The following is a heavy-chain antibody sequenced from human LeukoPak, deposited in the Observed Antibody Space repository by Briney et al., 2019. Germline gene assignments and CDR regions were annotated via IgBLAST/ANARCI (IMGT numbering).Heavy chain of an antibody. CDR1: GFTFSSYA. CDR3: ARGKKYYDFWSGAGYYYMDV. Sequence: GGSLRLSCAASGFTFSSYAMRWVRQAPGKGLEWVAVISYDGSNKYYADSVKGRFTISRDNSKNTLYLQMNSLRAEDTAVYYCARGKKYYDFWSGAGYYYMDVWGKGTTVTVSS. CDR2: ISYDGSNK. V-gene: IGHV3-30*01. J-gene: IGHJ6*03. D-gene: IGHD3-3*01.